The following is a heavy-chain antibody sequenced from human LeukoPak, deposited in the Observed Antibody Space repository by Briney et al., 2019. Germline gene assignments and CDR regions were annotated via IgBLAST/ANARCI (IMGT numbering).Heavy chain of an antibody. Sequence: GGSLRLSCGASGFTFSDYSMNWVRQAPGKGLAWVASITSAGGYTYYADSVKGRFTISRDNAQNSLFLKMNSLRAEDTAVYFCATSGGFVLPNAITGNWYMDVWGRGTSVTVSS. CDR1: GFTFSDYS. CDR2: ITSAGGYT. D-gene: IGHD2-2*01. J-gene: IGHJ6*03. V-gene: IGHV3-21*01. CDR3: ATSGGFVLPNAITGNWYMDV.